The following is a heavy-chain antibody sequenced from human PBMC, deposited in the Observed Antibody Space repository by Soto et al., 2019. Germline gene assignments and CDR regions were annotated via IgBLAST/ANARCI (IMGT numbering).Heavy chain of an antibody. CDR3: AKKSRPFGIFNGYYLRFDI. CDR1: GVSFSSYY. J-gene: IGHJ3*02. CDR2: IHYSGST. Sequence: SETLSLTCTVSGVSFSSYYWSWIRQPPGRGLEWIGYIHYSGSTSYNPSLKSRVAISVDTSKNQFSLKLSSVTAADTAVYYCAKKSRPFGIFNGYYLRFDICGQGTMVPVSS. D-gene: IGHD3-9*01. V-gene: IGHV4-59*08.